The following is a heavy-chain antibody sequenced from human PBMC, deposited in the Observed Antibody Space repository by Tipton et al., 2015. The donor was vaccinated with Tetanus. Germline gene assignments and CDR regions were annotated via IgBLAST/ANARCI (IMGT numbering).Heavy chain of an antibody. V-gene: IGHV5-51*01. D-gene: IGHD7-27*01. Sequence: VQLVQSGAEVKKPGESLKISCKGSGFSFTYFWIGWVRQMPGKGLEWMGVINVADSDTRYSLSFQGQVIISADKSISTAYLRWSSLKASDSAMYYCAGYETGGYIHHWGRGALVTVSS. CDR1: GFSFTYFW. CDR3: AGYETGGYIHH. CDR2: INVADSDT. J-gene: IGHJ4*02.